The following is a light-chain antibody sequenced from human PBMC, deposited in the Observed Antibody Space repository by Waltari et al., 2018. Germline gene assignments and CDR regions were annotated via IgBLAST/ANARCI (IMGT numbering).Light chain of an antibody. CDR3: QQYNEWPPYT. CDR2: GAS. CDR1: QSVSSD. V-gene: IGKV3-15*01. Sequence: EIVMTQSPATLSVSPGERATLSCRASQSVSSDLAWYQQKPGQAPRLLIYGASTRATGSPARFSGSGSATEFTLTISSLQSEDFAIYYCQQYNEWPPYTFGQGTKLEIK. J-gene: IGKJ2*01.